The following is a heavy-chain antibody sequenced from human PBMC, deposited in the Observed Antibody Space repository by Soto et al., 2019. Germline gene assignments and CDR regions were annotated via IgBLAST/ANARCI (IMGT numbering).Heavy chain of an antibody. CDR3: AKRRYCSSTTCFDF. Sequence: GVSLRLSCAASGFTFSDYAMHWVRQAPGKGLEWVAVVSHDGRNTHYADSVKGRFTISRDSSKNTLYLQMSSLRVEDTAVYYCAKRRYCSSTTCFDFWGQGTLVTVSS. CDR2: VSHDGRNT. CDR1: GFTFSDYA. D-gene: IGHD2-2*01. V-gene: IGHV3-30*18. J-gene: IGHJ4*02.